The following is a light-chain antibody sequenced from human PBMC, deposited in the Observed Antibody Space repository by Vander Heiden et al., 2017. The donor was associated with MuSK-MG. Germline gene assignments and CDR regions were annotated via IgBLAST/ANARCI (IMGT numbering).Light chain of an antibody. Sequence: QSALTQPAAVSGSPGQSITLSCTGSSSDVGRYNLVSWYQQHPGNAPKLIIYEVNERPSGVSDRFSGSKSGNTASLTISGLQAEDEADYYCCSYVGSDTVVFGGGTKLTVL. J-gene: IGLJ2*01. CDR2: EVN. CDR3: CSYVGSDTVV. CDR1: SSDVGRYNL. V-gene: IGLV2-23*02.